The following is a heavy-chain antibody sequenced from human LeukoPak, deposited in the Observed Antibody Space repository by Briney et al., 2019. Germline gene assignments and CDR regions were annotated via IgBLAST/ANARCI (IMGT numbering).Heavy chain of an antibody. Sequence: SVKVSCKASGGTFISYAISWVRQAPGQGLEWMGGIIPIFGTANYAQKFQGRVTIIADESTSTAYMELSSLRSEDTAVYYCARGEVQLWLVYYGMDVWGQGTTVTVSS. J-gene: IGHJ6*02. D-gene: IGHD5-18*01. CDR3: ARGEVQLWLVYYGMDV. CDR2: IIPIFGTA. V-gene: IGHV1-69*13. CDR1: GGTFISYA.